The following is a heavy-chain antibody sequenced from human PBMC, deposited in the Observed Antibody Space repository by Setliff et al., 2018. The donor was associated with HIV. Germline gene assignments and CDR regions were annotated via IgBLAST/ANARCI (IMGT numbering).Heavy chain of an antibody. CDR1: GFPFSSYS. J-gene: IGHJ4*02. D-gene: IGHD3-10*01. V-gene: IGHV3-48*01. CDR3: VKDLRGSGSYFTYFDS. CDR2: ISGSSRSI. Sequence: GGSLRLSCAASGFPFSSYSMNWFRQAPGKGLEWVSYISGSSRSIYHADSVKGRFTVSRDNSKNTLYLQMGSLRPEDMAVYFCVKDLRGSGSYFTYFDSWGQGTLVTVSS.